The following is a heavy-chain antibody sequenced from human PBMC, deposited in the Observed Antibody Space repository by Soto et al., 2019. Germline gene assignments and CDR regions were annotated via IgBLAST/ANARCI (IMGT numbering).Heavy chain of an antibody. CDR3: ARLSAIGEFDI. D-gene: IGHD2-2*02. CDR2: IYYRGNT. Sequence: SETLSLTCTVSGGSLNNYYWSWIRQPPGRGPKLIGWIYYRGNTNYNPSLKSRVIISLDTSKNQFSLKLSSVTSADTAVYYCARLSAIGEFDIWGQGTMVTISS. V-gene: IGHV4-59*08. CDR1: GGSLNNYY. J-gene: IGHJ3*02.